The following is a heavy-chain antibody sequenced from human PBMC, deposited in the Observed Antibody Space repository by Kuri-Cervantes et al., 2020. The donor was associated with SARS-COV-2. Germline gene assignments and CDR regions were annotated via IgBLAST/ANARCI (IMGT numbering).Heavy chain of an antibody. Sequence: ASVKVSCKASGYTFTSYGISWVRQAPGQGLEWMGIINPSGGSTSYAQKFQGRVTMTRDTSTSTVYMELSSLRSEDTAVYYCARGAYDTSGYYYGYSYDYGMDVWGQGTTVTVSS. CDR1: GYTFTSYG. D-gene: IGHD3-22*01. CDR3: ARGAYDTSGYYYGYSYDYGMDV. V-gene: IGHV1-46*01. CDR2: INPSGGST. J-gene: IGHJ6*02.